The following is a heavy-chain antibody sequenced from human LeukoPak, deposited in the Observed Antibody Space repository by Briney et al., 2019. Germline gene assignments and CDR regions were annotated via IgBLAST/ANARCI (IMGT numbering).Heavy chain of an antibody. D-gene: IGHD2-2*01. Sequence: ASVKVSCKASGYTFTSYGISWVRQAPGQGLEWMGWIGAYNGNTNYAQKLQGRVTMTTDTSTSTAYMELRSLRSDDTAVYYCARATVGYCSSTSCPEYFQHWGQGTLVTVSS. V-gene: IGHV1-18*04. CDR1: GYTFTSYG. J-gene: IGHJ1*01. CDR3: ARATVGYCSSTSCPEYFQH. CDR2: IGAYNGNT.